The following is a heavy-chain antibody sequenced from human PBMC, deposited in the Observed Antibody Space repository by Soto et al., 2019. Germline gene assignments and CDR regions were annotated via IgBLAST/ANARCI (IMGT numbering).Heavy chain of an antibody. CDR1: GYTFSTSG. CDR2: ISTYNGDT. CDR3: ARAGAAPYYYYGMDV. J-gene: IGHJ6*02. Sequence: QVQLVQSGAEVRKPGASVKVSCKASGYTFSTSGMSWLRQAPGQGLEWMGWISTYNGDTNDAPKFQGRVTITSDTSKSTVYMHLRSLRSDDTAVYYCARAGAAPYYYYGMDVWGQGTRVTVSS. D-gene: IGHD2-15*01. V-gene: IGHV1-18*01.